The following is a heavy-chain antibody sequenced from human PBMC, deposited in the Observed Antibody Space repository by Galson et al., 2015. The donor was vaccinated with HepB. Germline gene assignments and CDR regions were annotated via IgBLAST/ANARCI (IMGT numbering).Heavy chain of an antibody. CDR2: INAGNGNT. D-gene: IGHD5-18*01. V-gene: IGHV1-3*01. J-gene: IGHJ4*02. CDR3: ARQSTRWGYSYGFGY. Sequence: SVKVSCKASGYTFTSYAMHWVRQAPGQRLEWMGWINAGNGNTKYSQKFQGRVTITRDTSASTAYMELSSLGSEDTAVYYCARQSTRWGYSYGFGYWGQGTLVTVSS. CDR1: GYTFTSYA.